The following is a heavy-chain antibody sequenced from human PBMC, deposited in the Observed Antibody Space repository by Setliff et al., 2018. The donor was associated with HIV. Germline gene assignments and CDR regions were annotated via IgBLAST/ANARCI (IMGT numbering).Heavy chain of an antibody. CDR1: GFTFSSYS. CDR2: ISSGSSYI. J-gene: IGHJ4*02. D-gene: IGHD3-22*01. V-gene: IGHV3-21*01. Sequence: GGSLRLSCAASGFTFSSYSMNWVRQAPGNRLEWVSSISSGSSYIYYAESVKGRFTISRDNAKNSLYLQMNSLRAEDTAVYYCARAGVYYDSSGYCIDYWCQGTLVTVSS. CDR3: ARAGVYYDSSGYCIDY.